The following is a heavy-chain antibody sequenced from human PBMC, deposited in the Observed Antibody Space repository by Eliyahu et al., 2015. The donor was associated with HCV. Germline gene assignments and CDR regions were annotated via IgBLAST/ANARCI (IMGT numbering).Heavy chain of an antibody. CDR3: ARGWRAVAAPDY. Sequence: QVQLVQSGAEVKKPGASVKVSCXASGYTFTSYGISWVRQAPGQGLEWMGWISVYYNGNTNYAQKFQGRVTMTTDTSTSTAYMELRSLRSDDTALYFCARGWRAVAAPDYWGQGTLVTVSS. CDR1: GYTFTSYG. D-gene: IGHD6-19*01. J-gene: IGHJ4*02. V-gene: IGHV1-18*01. CDR2: ISVYYNGNT.